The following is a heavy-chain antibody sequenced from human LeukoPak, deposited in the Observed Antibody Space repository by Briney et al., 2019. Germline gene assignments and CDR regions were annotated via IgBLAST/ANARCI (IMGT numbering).Heavy chain of an antibody. J-gene: IGHJ4*02. Sequence: SETLSLTCTVSGGSISSSSYYWGWIRQPPGKGLEWIGSIYYSGSTYYNPSLKSRVTISVDTSKNQFSLKLSSVTAADTAVYYCASLKTFDYWGQGTLVTVSS. V-gene: IGHV4-39*07. CDR1: GGSISSSSYY. CDR2: IYYSGST. CDR3: ASLKTFDY.